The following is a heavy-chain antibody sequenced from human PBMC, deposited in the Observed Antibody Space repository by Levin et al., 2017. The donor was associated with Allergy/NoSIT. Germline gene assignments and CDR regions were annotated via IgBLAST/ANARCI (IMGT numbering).Heavy chain of an antibody. J-gene: IGHJ5*02. Sequence: PGGSLRLSCAASGFTFSSYSMNWVRQAPGKGLEWVSSISSSSSYIYYADSVKGRFTISRDNAKNSLYLQMNSLRAEDTAVYYCARDHCTNGVCYKIWFDPWGQGTLVTVSS. CDR2: ISSSSSYI. D-gene: IGHD2-8*01. CDR3: ARDHCTNGVCYKIWFDP. V-gene: IGHV3-21*01. CDR1: GFTFSSYS.